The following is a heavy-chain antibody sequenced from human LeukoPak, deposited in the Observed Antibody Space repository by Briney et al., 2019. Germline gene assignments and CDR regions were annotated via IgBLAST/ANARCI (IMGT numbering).Heavy chain of an antibody. CDR2: IYSSGST. J-gene: IGHJ5*02. V-gene: IGHV4-61*02. CDR3: ARDQGTVIVPTAIGWFDP. Sequence: SETLSLTCTVSGGSISSGSFYWSWIRQPAGKGLEWIGRIYSSGSTNYNPSLKSRVTISVDTSKNQFSLKLRSVTAADTAVYYCARDQGTVIVPTAIGWFDPWGQVTLVTVSS. CDR1: GGSISSGSFY. D-gene: IGHD2-2*02.